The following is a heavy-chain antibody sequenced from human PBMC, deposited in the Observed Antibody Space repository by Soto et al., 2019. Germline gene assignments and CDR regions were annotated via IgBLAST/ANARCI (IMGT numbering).Heavy chain of an antibody. CDR2: INPSGGST. D-gene: IGHD1-26*01. J-gene: IGHJ4*02. CDR1: GYTFTSYY. CDR3: ARTPIGPETELYYFDY. Sequence: GASVKVSCKASGYTFTSYYMHWVRQAPGQGLEWMGIINPSGGSTSYAQKFQGRVTMTRDTSTGTVYMELSSLRSEDTAVYYCARTPIGPETELYYFDYWGQGTLVTSPQ. V-gene: IGHV1-46*03.